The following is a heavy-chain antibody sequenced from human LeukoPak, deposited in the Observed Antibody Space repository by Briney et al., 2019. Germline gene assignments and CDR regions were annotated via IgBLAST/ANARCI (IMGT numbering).Heavy chain of an antibody. CDR3: ARPIQSGGYFDY. V-gene: IGHV4-38-2*01. Sequence: PSETLSLTCAVSGYSISSGYYWGWIRRPPGKGLERIGSIYHSGNTYYNPSLTSRVTISVDTSKHQFSLKLNSVTAADTAVYYCARPIQSGGYFDYWGQGILVTVSS. CDR2: IYHSGNT. D-gene: IGHD5-18*01. J-gene: IGHJ4*02. CDR1: GYSISSGYY.